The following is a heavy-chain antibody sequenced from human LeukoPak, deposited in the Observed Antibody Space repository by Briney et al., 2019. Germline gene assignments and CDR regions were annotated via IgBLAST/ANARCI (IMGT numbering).Heavy chain of an antibody. D-gene: IGHD2-15*01. CDR3: ARGSGGYCSGGSCYSAAFDI. V-gene: IGHV3-66*01. CDR1: GFTVSSNY. J-gene: IGHJ3*02. Sequence: GGSLRLSCAASGFTVSSNYMSWVRQAPGKGLEWVSVIYSGGSTYYADSVKGRFTISRDNSKNTLYLQMNSLRAEDTAVYYCARGSGGYCSGGSCYSAAFDIWGQGTMVTVSS. CDR2: IYSGGST.